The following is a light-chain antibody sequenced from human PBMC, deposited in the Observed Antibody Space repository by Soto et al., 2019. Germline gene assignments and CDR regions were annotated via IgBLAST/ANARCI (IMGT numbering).Light chain of an antibody. Sequence: DIQMTQSPSSLSASVGDRVTITCQASQVINNYLNWYQQKPGKAPKLLIYDASYLETGVPSKFSGSRYGTEFTFTISSLQPEEIATYYCQQYDNLPITFGQGTRLEIK. J-gene: IGKJ5*01. CDR2: DAS. CDR1: QVINNY. V-gene: IGKV1-33*01. CDR3: QQYDNLPIT.